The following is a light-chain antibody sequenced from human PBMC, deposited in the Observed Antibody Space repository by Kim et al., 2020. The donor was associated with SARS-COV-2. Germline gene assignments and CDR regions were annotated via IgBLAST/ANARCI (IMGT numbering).Light chain of an antibody. V-gene: IGLV2-11*01. CDR3: CSYAGSWV. J-gene: IGLJ3*02. CDR2: DVS. Sequence: SPGQSVTISSTGTSSDVGGYNYVSCYQQHPGKAPKRMIYDVSKRPSGVPDRFSGSKSGNTASLTISGLQAEDEADYYCCSYAGSWVFGGGTQLTVL. CDR1: SSDVGGYNY.